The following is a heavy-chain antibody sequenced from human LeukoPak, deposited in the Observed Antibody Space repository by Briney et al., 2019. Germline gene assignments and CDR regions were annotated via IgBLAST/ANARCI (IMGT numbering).Heavy chain of an antibody. Sequence: GASVKVSCKASGYTFTSYDINWVRQATGQGLEWMGWMNPNSGNTGYAQKFQGRVTMTRNTSISTAYMELSSLRSEDTAVYYCARGLRYSYGYPYYYYYGMDVWGRGTTVTVSS. J-gene: IGHJ6*02. D-gene: IGHD5-18*01. CDR1: GYTFTSYD. CDR2: MNPNSGNT. CDR3: ARGLRYSYGYPYYYYYGMDV. V-gene: IGHV1-8*01.